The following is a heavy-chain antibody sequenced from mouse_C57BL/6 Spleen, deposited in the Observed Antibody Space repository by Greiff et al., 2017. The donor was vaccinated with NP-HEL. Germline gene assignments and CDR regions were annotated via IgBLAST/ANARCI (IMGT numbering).Heavy chain of an antibody. J-gene: IGHJ3*01. V-gene: IGHV1-81*01. D-gene: IGHD1-1*01. Sequence: QVQLQQSGAELARPGASVKLSCKASGYTFTSYGISWVKQRTGQGLEWIGEIYPRSGNTYYNEKFKGKATLTADKSSSTAYMELRSLTSEDSAVYFCARDYGSSFAWFAYWGQGTLVTVSA. CDR2: IYPRSGNT. CDR1: GYTFTSYG. CDR3: ARDYGSSFAWFAY.